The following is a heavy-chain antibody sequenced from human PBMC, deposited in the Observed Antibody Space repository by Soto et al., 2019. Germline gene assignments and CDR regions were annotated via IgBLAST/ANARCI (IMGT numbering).Heavy chain of an antibody. V-gene: IGHV4-31*03. CDR3: ARGSSIAGLYYGMDV. Sequence: QVQLQESGPGLVKPSQTLSLTCTVSGGSISSGGYYWTWIRQHPGKGLEWIGYNYYSGITYYNPSLKSRVTISLDTSKNPFSLKLSSVTAADPAVYYCARGSSIAGLYYGMDVWGQGTTVTVSS. J-gene: IGHJ6*02. D-gene: IGHD6-6*01. CDR1: GGSISSGGYY. CDR2: NYYSGIT.